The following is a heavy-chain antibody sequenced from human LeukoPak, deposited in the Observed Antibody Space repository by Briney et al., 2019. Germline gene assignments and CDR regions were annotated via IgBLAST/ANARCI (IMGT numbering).Heavy chain of an antibody. CDR1: SGSISSYY. J-gene: IGHJ4*02. V-gene: IGHV4-59*01. Sequence: SETLSLTCTVSSGSISSYYWSWIRQPPGKGLEWIGYSYYSGSTNYNPSLKSRVTISVDTSKNQFSLKLSSVTAADMAVYYCARVKAVAGTYRPWYSFAYWGQRTLVTVSS. D-gene: IGHD6-19*01. CDR3: ARVKAVAGTYRPWYSFAY. CDR2: SYYSGST.